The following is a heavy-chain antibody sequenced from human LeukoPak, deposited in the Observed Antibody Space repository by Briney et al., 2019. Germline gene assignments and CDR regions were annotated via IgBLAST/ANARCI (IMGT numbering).Heavy chain of an antibody. CDR3: ATVPPRPMVTIFGVVIHRAEYFQH. CDR1: GYTLTELS. CDR2: FDPEDGET. Sequence: VXVSCKVSGYTLTELSMHWVRQAPGKGLEWVGGFDPEDGETIYAQKFQGRVTMTEDTSTYTASMELSSLTSTDTTVFYCATVPPRPMVTIFGVVIHRAEYFQHWGQGTLVTVSS. D-gene: IGHD3-3*01. J-gene: IGHJ1*01. V-gene: IGHV1-24*01.